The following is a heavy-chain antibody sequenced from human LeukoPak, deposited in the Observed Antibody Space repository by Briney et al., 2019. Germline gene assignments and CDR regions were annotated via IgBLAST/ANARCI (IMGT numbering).Heavy chain of an antibody. V-gene: IGHV3-21*01. CDR1: GFTFSTYN. CDR3: ARGYQRPDY. D-gene: IGHD2-2*01. CDR2: ISSSSNNI. J-gene: IGHJ4*02. Sequence: GGSLRLSCAASGFTFSTYNMNWGSQAPGKGVEGGSCISSSSNNINYEDSVKGRFTISRDNSINSVYLQMNSLRLEDTAVYYCARGYQRPDYWGQGTLITVSS.